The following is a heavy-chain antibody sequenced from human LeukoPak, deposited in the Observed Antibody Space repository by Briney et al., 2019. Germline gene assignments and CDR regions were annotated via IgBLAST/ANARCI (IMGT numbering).Heavy chain of an antibody. CDR1: GFTFSSYG. D-gene: IGHD1-26*01. J-gene: IGHJ4*02. CDR2: TRYDGSNK. Sequence: PGGSLRLSCAASGFTFSSYGMHWVRQAPGKGLEWVAFTRYDGSNKYYADSVKGRFTISRDNSNNTLYLQMNSLRTEDTAVYYCAKGWYSGSPGDYWGQGTLVTVSS. V-gene: IGHV3-30*02. CDR3: AKGWYSGSPGDY.